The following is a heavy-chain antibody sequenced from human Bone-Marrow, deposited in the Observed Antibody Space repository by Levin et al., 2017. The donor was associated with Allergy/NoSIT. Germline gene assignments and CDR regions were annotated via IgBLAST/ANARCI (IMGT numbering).Heavy chain of an antibody. V-gene: IGHV3-53*01. J-gene: IGHJ4*02. CDR3: ARGGPYGY. Sequence: GGSLRLSCAVSGFTASNNYMSWVRQAPGKGLEWVSVIYSAGSTYYADSVRGRFTISRDNSKNTLFLQMNSLRADDTAVYYCARGGPYGYWGQGTLVTVSS. D-gene: IGHD3-16*01. CDR1: GFTASNNY. CDR2: IYSAGST.